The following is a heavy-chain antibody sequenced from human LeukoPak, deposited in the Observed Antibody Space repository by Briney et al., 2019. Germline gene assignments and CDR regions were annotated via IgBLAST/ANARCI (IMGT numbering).Heavy chain of an antibody. Sequence: SETLSLTCTVSGGSISNSNWWSWVRQTPGKGLEWIGEIYPSGSTNYNPSLKSRVTISVDKSKNQYSLNLSSVTAADTAVYYCARDPPRGYGLDVWGLGITVTVS. J-gene: IGHJ6*02. CDR3: ARDPPRGYGLDV. CDR2: IYPSGST. V-gene: IGHV4-4*02. CDR1: GGSISNSNW.